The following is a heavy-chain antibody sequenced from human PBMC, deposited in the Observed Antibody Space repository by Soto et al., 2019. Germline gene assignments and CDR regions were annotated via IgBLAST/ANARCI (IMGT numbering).Heavy chain of an antibody. CDR3: AKKVNSGPGSQYFDY. D-gene: IGHD3-10*01. Sequence: GGSLRLSCAASGFTFSSYSMSWVRQAPGKGLEWVSGFRSSGDDGTTYYADSVKGRFTISRDNSKNTLFLQMNSLRAEDTAIYYCAKKVNSGPGSQYFDYWGQGTLVTVSS. CDR1: GFTFSSYS. J-gene: IGHJ4*02. CDR2: FRSSGDDGTT. V-gene: IGHV3-23*01.